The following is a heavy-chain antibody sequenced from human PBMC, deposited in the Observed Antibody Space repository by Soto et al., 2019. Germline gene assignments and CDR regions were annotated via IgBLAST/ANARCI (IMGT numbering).Heavy chain of an antibody. CDR1: GFTFNSYA. CDR2: ISYDGSNK. J-gene: IGHJ4*02. CDR3: ARALRKLGANADFDY. Sequence: QVQLVESGGGVVQPGTSLRLSCEASGFTFNSYAMHWVRQAPGKGLEWVAVISYDGSNKFYADSVKSRFTISRDNSKNTLYLQMNSLRAEDTAVYFCARALRKLGANADFDYWGQGTLVTVSS. D-gene: IGHD7-27*01. V-gene: IGHV3-30*04.